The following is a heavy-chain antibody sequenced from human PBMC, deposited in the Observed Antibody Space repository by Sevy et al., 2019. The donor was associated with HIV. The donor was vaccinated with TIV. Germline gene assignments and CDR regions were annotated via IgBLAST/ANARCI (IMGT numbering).Heavy chain of an antibody. V-gene: IGHV4-30-4*01. Sequence: SETLSLTCTVSGGSISSGDYYWSWIRQPPGKGLEWIGYIFYSGSTYFNPSLKSLVTISLDTSMSQFSLRLSSVTAADTAVFYCARQRASSGYFYFDSWGQGTLVTVSS. CDR3: ARQRASSGYFYFDS. CDR2: IFYSGST. CDR1: GGSISSGDYY. J-gene: IGHJ4*02. D-gene: IGHD3-22*01.